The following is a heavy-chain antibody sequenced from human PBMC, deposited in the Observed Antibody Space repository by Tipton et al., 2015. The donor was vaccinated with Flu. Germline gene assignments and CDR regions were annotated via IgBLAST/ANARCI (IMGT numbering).Heavy chain of an antibody. D-gene: IGHD3-10*02. CDR1: GYSIRSAYY. V-gene: IGHV4-38-2*01. CDR2: IYHSGTT. CDR3: ARHTGDSVRGVIDY. Sequence: TLSLTCSVFGYSIRSAYYWGWVRRPPGKGLGWIGTIYHSGTTYHNPSLKSRLTISVDTSKNQFSLRLSSVTAADTAVYYCARHTGDSVRGVIDYWGQGTLVTVSS. J-gene: IGHJ4*02.